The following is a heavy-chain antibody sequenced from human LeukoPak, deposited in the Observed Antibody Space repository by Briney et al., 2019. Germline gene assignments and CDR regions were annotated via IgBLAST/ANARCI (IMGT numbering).Heavy chain of an antibody. CDR3: ARGMGAYCGGDCYSANWFDP. D-gene: IGHD2-21*02. CDR2: INPNSGGT. J-gene: IGHJ5*02. Sequence: ASVTVSCKASGYTFTGYYMHWVRQAPGQGLEWMGWINPNSGGTNYAQKFQGRVTITSAPSTSTVYMQLSSLRSEDTAVYYCARGMGAYCGGDCYSANWFDPWDQGTLVTVSS. V-gene: IGHV1-2*02. CDR1: GYTFTGYY.